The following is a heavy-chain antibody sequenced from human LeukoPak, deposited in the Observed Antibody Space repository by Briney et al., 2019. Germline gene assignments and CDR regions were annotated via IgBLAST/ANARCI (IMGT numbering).Heavy chain of an antibody. Sequence: SETLSLTCTVSGGSISSSSYYWGWIRQPPGKGLEWIGSIYYSGSTYYNPSLKSRVTISVDTSKNQFSLKLSSVTAADTAVYYCARSAVWFDPWGQGTLVTVSS. J-gene: IGHJ5*02. V-gene: IGHV4-39*01. CDR2: IYYSGST. CDR3: ARSAVWFDP. D-gene: IGHD6-19*01. CDR1: GGSISSSSYY.